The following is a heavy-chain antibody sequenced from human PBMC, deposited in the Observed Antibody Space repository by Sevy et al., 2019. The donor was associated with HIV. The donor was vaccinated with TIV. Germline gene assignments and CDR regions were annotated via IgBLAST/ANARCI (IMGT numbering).Heavy chain of an antibody. CDR2: ISAYNGNT. Sequence: ASVKVSCKASGYTFTSYGISWVRQAPGQGLEWMRWISAYNGNTNYAQKLQGRVTMTTDTSTGTANMELRSLRSDDTAVYYCARLLLGYCSSTSGYTEDFDYWGQGTLVTVSS. V-gene: IGHV1-18*01. D-gene: IGHD2-2*02. CDR3: ARLLLGYCSSTSGYTEDFDY. J-gene: IGHJ4*02. CDR1: GYTFTSYG.